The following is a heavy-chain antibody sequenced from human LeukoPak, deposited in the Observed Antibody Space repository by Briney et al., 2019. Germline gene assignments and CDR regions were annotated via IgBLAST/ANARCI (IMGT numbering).Heavy chain of an antibody. J-gene: IGHJ4*02. CDR2: IYTSGST. D-gene: IGHD3-3*01. Sequence: PSEILSLTCTVSGGSISSGSHYWSWIRQPAGKGLEWIGRIYTSGSTNYNPSLKSRVTMSVDTSKNQFSLKLSSVTAADTAVYYCARDRVTIFGVVIIPFDYWGQGTLVTVSS. CDR1: GGSISSGSHY. CDR3: ARDRVTIFGVVIIPFDY. V-gene: IGHV4-61*02.